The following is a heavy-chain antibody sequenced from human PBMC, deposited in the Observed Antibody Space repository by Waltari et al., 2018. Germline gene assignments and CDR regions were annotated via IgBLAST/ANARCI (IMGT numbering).Heavy chain of an antibody. CDR2: IRGSGGST. CDR1: GFTFSSYA. D-gene: IGHD6-13*01. V-gene: IGHV3-23*04. Sequence: EVQLVESGGGLVQPGGSLRLSCAASGFTFSSYAMSWVRQAPGKGLEWVSAIRGSGGSTDYADSVKGRFTISRDNSKNTLYLQMNSLRAEDTAVYYCAKRSSSWSVSYYMDVWGKGTTVTVSS. J-gene: IGHJ6*03. CDR3: AKRSSSWSVSYYMDV.